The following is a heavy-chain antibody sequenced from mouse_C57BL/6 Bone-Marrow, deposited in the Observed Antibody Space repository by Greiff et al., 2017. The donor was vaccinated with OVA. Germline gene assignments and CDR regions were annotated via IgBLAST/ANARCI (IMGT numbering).Heavy chain of an antibody. CDR3: ASSYYGSAWFAY. D-gene: IGHD1-1*01. V-gene: IGHV1-81*01. Sequence: VKLQESGAELARPGASVKLSCKASGYTFTSYGISWVKQRTGQGLEWIGEIYPRSGNTYYNEKFKGKATLTANKSSSTAYMELRSLTSEDSAVYFCASSYYGSAWFAYWGQGTLVTVSA. CDR1: GYTFTSYG. CDR2: IYPRSGNT. J-gene: IGHJ3*01.